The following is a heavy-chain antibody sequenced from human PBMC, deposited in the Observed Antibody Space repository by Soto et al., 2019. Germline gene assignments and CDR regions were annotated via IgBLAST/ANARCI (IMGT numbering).Heavy chain of an antibody. CDR1: GGSFSDYI. V-gene: IGHV4-34*01. CDR2: INHSGSA. Sequence: SETLSLTCDVYGGSFSDYIWTWIRQTPGKGLQWIGQINHSGSANYNPSLKSRVTISVHTSSSQFSLELSSVTAADTSVYYCARGLISGSHYSGGWYYFDSWGQGTQVT. CDR3: ARGLISGSHYSGGWYYFDS. J-gene: IGHJ4*02. D-gene: IGHD1-26*01.